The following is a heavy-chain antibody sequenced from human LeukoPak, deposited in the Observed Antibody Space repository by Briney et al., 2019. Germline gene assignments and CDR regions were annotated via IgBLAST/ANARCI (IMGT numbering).Heavy chain of an antibody. D-gene: IGHD3-22*01. J-gene: IGHJ4*02. CDR2: VHNSGRT. V-gene: IGHV4-59*11. Sequence: PSETLSLTCTVSGGSISSHYWSWIRQPPGKGLEWIGYVHNSGRTNYNPSLKSRVTISVDSSKNQFSLKLSSVTAADTAVYFCARSLSSGFADYWGQGTRVTVSS. CDR1: GGSISSHY. CDR3: ARSLSSGFADY.